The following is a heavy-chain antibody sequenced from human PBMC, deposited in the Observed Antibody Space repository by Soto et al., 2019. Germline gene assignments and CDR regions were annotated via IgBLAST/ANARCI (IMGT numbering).Heavy chain of an antibody. CDR3: SRESSSWRNYYYYYMDV. J-gene: IGHJ6*03. CDR2: IDWDDDK. D-gene: IGHD6-13*01. V-gene: IGHV2-70*11. CDR1: GFSLSTSGMC. Sequence: SGPTLVNPTQTLTLTCTFSGFSLSTSGMCVSWIRQPPGKALEWLARIDWDDDKYYSTSLKTRLTISKDTSKNQVVLTMTNMDPVDPATYYCSRESSSWRNYYYYYMDVSGKGTTVTVSS.